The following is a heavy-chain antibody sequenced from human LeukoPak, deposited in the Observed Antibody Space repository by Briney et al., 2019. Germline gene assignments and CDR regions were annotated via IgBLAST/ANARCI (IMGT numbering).Heavy chain of an antibody. Sequence: SETLSLTCTVSGGSISSYYWSWIRPPPGKGREWMGYIYYSGSTNYNPSLKSRVTISVDTSKNQFSLKLSSVTAADTAVYYCARGSGYSSGWYSAFDIWGQGTMVTVSS. V-gene: IGHV4-59*01. CDR1: GGSISSYY. CDR2: IYYSGST. D-gene: IGHD6-19*01. CDR3: ARGSGYSSGWYSAFDI. J-gene: IGHJ3*02.